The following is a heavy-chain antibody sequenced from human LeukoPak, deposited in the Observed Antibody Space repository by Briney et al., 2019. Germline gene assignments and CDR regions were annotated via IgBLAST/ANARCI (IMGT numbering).Heavy chain of an antibody. CDR2: INPNSGGT. D-gene: IGHD3-3*01. J-gene: IGHJ4*02. V-gene: IGHV1-2*02. CDR1: GYTFTGYY. Sequence: ASVKVSCKASGYTFTGYYMHWVRQAPGQGLEWMGWINPNSGGTNYAQKFQGRVTMTRDTSISTAYMELSRLRSDDTAVYYCARTATLRFLELMGYWGQGTLVTVSS. CDR3: ARTATLRFLELMGY.